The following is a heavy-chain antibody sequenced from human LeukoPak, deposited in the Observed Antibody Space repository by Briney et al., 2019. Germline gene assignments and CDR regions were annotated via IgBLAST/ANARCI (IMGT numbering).Heavy chain of an antibody. J-gene: IGHJ4*02. Sequence: SETLSLTCTVSGGSISSGGYYWSWIRQHPGKGLEWIGYIYYSGSTYYNPSLKSRVTISVDTSKNQFSLKLSSVTAADTAVYYCARGPPYYDFWSGYYYSFDYWGQGTLVTVSS. CDR3: ARGPPYYDFWSGYYYSFDY. D-gene: IGHD3-3*01. CDR2: IYYSGST. CDR1: GGSISSGGYY. V-gene: IGHV4-31*03.